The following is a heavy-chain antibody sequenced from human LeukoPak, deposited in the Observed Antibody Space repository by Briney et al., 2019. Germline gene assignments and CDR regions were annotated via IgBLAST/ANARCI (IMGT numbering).Heavy chain of an antibody. CDR2: IYYSGST. Sequence: PSETLSLTCTVSGGSISSSSYYWGWIRQPPGKGLEWIGSIYYSGSTYYNPSLKSRVTISVDTSKNQFSLKLSSVTAADTAVYYCAGQTAAAYYYYYGMDVWGQGTTVTVSS. V-gene: IGHV4-39*07. CDR1: GGSISSSSYY. D-gene: IGHD6-13*01. J-gene: IGHJ6*02. CDR3: AGQTAAAYYYYYGMDV.